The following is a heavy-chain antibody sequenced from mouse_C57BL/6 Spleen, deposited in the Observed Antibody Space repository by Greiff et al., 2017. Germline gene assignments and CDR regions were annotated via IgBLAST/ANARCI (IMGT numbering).Heavy chain of an antibody. CDR1: GYTFTSYW. CDR3: ARRYYGSTENAMDY. CDR2: IDPSDSET. J-gene: IGHJ4*01. Sequence: QVQLQQPGAELVRPGSSVKLSCKASGYTFTSYWMHWVKQRPIQGLEWIGNIDPSDSETHYNQKFKDKATLTVDKSSSTAYMQRSSLTSEDSAGYCCARRYYGSTENAMDYWGQGTSVTVSS. V-gene: IGHV1-52*01. D-gene: IGHD1-1*01.